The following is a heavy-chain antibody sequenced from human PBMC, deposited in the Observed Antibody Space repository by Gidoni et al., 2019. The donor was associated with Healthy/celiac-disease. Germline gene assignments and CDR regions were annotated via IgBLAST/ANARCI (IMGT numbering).Heavy chain of an antibody. CDR3: AKPSST. V-gene: IGHV3-30*18. J-gene: IGHJ5*02. CDR1: GFTFSSYG. CDR2: ISYDGSNK. D-gene: IGHD6-13*01. Sequence: QVQLVESGGGVVQPGRSLRLSCAASGFTFSSYGMHWVRQAPGKGLEWVAVISYDGSNKYYADSVKGRFTISRDNSKNTLYLQMNSLRAEDTAVYYCAKPSSTWGQGTLVTVSS.